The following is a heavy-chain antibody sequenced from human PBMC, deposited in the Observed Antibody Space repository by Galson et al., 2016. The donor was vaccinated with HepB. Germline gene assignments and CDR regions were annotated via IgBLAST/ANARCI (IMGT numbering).Heavy chain of an antibody. CDR3: ARDRVVAATYNWFDP. Sequence: SLRLSCAASGFIFSSYGMHWVRQSPGKGLEWVALVSFDGSKEYYADSVKGRFTISRDNSNNTMYLQMNSLRAEDTAIYYCARDRVVAATYNWFDPWGQGTLVTV. CDR2: VSFDGSKE. CDR1: GFIFSSYG. D-gene: IGHD2-15*01. J-gene: IGHJ5*02. V-gene: IGHV3-33*05.